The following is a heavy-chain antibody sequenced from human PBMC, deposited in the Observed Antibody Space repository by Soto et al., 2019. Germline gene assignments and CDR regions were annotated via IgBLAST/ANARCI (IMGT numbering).Heavy chain of an antibody. V-gene: IGHV4-59*08. Sequence: SETLSLTCTVSGGSISSYYWSWIRQPPGKGLEWIGYIYYSGSTNYNPSLKSRVTISVDTSKNQFSLKLSSVTAADTAVYYCARHGVVAGPPDYWGQGTLVTVSS. D-gene: IGHD6-19*01. J-gene: IGHJ4*02. CDR3: ARHGVVAGPPDY. CDR1: GGSISSYY. CDR2: IYYSGST.